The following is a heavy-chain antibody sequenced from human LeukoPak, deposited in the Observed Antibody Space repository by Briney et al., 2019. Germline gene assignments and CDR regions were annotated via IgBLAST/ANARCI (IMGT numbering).Heavy chain of an antibody. CDR2: ISYDGDNK. J-gene: IGHJ4*02. Sequence: PGGPLRLSCAASGFTFSSYAMDWVRQAPGKGLEGVAVISYDGDNKYYADSVKGRFTISRDNSKNTLYLQMNSLRAEDTAIYYCAKEGDGVSYLHEWGQGTLVTVSS. CDR1: GFTFSSYA. V-gene: IGHV3-30-3*01. CDR3: AKEGDGVSYLHE. D-gene: IGHD1-26*01.